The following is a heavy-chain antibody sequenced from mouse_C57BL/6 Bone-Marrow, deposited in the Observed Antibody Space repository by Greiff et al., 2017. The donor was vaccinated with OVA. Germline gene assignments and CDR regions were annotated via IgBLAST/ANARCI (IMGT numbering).Heavy chain of an antibody. V-gene: IGHV1-66*01. Sequence: VTLVESGPELVKPGASVKISCKASGYSFTSYYIHWVKQRPGQGLEWIGWIYPGSGNTKYNEKFKGKATLTADTSSSTSYMQLSSLTSEDSAVYYCARYPPYFDYWGQGTTLTVSS. J-gene: IGHJ2*01. CDR2: IYPGSGNT. CDR3: ARYPPYFDY. CDR1: GYSFTSYY.